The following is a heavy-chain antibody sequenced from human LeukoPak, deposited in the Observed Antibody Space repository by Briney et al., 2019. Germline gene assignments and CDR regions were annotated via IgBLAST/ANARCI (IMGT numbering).Heavy chain of an antibody. CDR2: IYYSGST. V-gene: IGHV4-59*01. J-gene: IGHJ4*02. CDR3: ARERVRGSGVIDY. Sequence: SETLSLTCTVSGGSIRSYYWSWIRQPPGKGLEWIGYIYYSGSTNYNPSLKSRVPISVDTSKNQFSLKLSSVTAADTAVYYCARERVRGSGVIDYWGQGTLVTVSS. CDR1: GGSIRSYY. D-gene: IGHD3-10*01.